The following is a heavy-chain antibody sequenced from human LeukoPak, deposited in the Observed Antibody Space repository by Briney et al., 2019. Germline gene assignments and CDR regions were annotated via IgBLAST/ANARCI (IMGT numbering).Heavy chain of an antibody. CDR1: GDSISSYY. Sequence: SETLSLTCTVSGDSISSYYWSWIRQPPGKGLEWIGYIFTSGSTKYNPPLKSRVTISVDTTKNQFSLNLSSVTAADTAVYYCARQNSYYDILTGYAPEHAFDIWGQGTMVTVSS. V-gene: IGHV4-4*09. CDR2: IFTSGST. D-gene: IGHD3-9*01. J-gene: IGHJ3*02. CDR3: ARQNSYYDILTGYAPEHAFDI.